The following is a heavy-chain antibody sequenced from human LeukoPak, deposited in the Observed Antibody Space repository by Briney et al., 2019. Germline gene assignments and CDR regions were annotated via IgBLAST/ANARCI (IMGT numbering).Heavy chain of an antibody. CDR1: GGSVSDYY. Sequence: SSETLSLTCTVSGGSVSDYYWSWIRQSPGKGLEWIGYIYYTGTSYNPSLKSRVTISADTSKNQFSLNLSSVTAADTAVYYCARELLSWDYGDYYPTGYWGQGTLVTVSS. V-gene: IGHV4-59*02. D-gene: IGHD4-17*01. J-gene: IGHJ4*02. CDR2: IYYTGT. CDR3: ARELLSWDYGDYYPTGY.